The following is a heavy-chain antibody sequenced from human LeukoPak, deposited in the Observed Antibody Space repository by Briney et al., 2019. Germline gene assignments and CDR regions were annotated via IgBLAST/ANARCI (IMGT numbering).Heavy chain of an antibody. V-gene: IGHV3-30*18. CDR1: GFTFSSYG. CDR3: AKYGYDRVLSGY. D-gene: IGHD3-22*01. J-gene: IGHJ4*02. Sequence: GGSLRLSCPDSGFTFSSYGMHWVRQAPGKGLAWVAVMYYDGSNKYYADSVKGRFTISRDNSKNTLYLQMNSLRAEDTAVYYCAKYGYDRVLSGYWGQGTLVTVSS. CDR2: MYYDGSNK.